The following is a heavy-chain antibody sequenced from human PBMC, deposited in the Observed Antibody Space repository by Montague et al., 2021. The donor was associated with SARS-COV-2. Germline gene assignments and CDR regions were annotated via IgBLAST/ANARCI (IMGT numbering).Heavy chain of an antibody. CDR1: GFTFDDYG. D-gene: IGHD3-10*01. V-gene: IGHV3-20*04. CDR2: INWNGGST. CDR3: AKDMGPYGSGPYGMDV. Sequence: SLRLSCAASGFTFDDYGMSWVRQAPGKGLEWVSGINWNGGSTGYADSVKGRFTISRDNAKNSLYLQMNSLRAEDTALYYCAKDMGPYGSGPYGMDVWGQGTTVTVSS. J-gene: IGHJ6*02.